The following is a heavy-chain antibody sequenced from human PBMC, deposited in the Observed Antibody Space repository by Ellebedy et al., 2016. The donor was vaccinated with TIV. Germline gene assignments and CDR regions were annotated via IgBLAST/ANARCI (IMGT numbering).Heavy chain of an antibody. V-gene: IGHV3-21*01. Sequence: GESLKISCAASGFTFSSYSMNWVRQAPGKGLEWVSSISSSSSYIYYADSVKGRFTISRDNAKNSLYLQMNSLRAEDTAVYYCARDGLRRISDIWGQGTMVTVSS. CDR2: ISSSSSYI. D-gene: IGHD2-15*01. CDR1: GFTFSSYS. J-gene: IGHJ3*02. CDR3: ARDGLRRISDI.